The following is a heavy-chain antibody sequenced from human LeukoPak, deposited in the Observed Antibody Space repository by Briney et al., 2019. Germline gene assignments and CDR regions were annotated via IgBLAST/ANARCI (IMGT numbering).Heavy chain of an antibody. J-gene: IGHJ4*02. Sequence: ASVKLSCKASGYTFTGYYMHWVRQAPGQGLEWMGWINPNSGGTNYAQKFQGRVTMTRDTSISTAYMELSRLRSDDTAVYYCARGGSGSYYPFDYWGQGTLVTVSS. CDR1: GYTFTGYY. CDR3: ARGGSGSYYPFDY. V-gene: IGHV1-2*02. CDR2: INPNSGGT. D-gene: IGHD3-10*01.